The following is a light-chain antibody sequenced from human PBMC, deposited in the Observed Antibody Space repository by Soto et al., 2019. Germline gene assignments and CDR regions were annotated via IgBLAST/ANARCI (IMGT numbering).Light chain of an antibody. Sequence: AIRMTQSQSSFSSSHGDRVTITCRASQGISSYLAWYQQKPGKAPKLLIYAASTLQSGVPSRFSGSGSGTDFTLTISSLQPEDFATYYCQQLKNYPITFGQGTRLEIK. J-gene: IGKJ5*01. CDR1: QGISSY. CDR2: AAS. CDR3: QQLKNYPIT. V-gene: IGKV1-8*01.